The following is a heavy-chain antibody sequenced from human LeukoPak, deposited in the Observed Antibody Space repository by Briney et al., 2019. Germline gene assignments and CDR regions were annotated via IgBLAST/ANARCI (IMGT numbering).Heavy chain of an antibody. Sequence: GSLRLSCAASGFTFSSYAMSWVRQAPGKGLEWVSAISGSGGSTYYADSVKGRFTISRDNSKNTLYLQMNSLRAEDTAVYYCAKDSGSYYDFDYWGQGTLVTVSS. D-gene: IGHD1-26*01. CDR3: AKDSGSYYDFDY. CDR1: GFTFSSYA. J-gene: IGHJ4*02. V-gene: IGHV3-23*01. CDR2: ISGSGGST.